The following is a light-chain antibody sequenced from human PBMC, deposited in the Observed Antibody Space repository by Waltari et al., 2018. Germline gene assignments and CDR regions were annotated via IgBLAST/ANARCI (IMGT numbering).Light chain of an antibody. J-gene: IGKJ3*01. Sequence: EIVLTQSPGTLSLSPGERATISCRASQSVSSSYLAGYQQKPGQAPRLLIYGASSRATGIPDRFSGSGSGTDFTLTISRLEPEDFAVYYCQQYGSSLFTFGPGTKVDIK. CDR3: QQYGSSLFT. V-gene: IGKV3-20*01. CDR2: GAS. CDR1: QSVSSSY.